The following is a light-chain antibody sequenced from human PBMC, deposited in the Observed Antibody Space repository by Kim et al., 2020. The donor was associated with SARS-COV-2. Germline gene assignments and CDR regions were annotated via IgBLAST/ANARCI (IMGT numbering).Light chain of an antibody. V-gene: IGKV1-39*01. CDR2: AAS. Sequence: SASRGDRVNITWRASQNISSYLNWYQQKPGKAPKLLIYAASSLQSGVPSRFSGSGSGTDFTHTISSLQPEDFATYYCQQSYSTPHSFGQGTKLEI. CDR1: QNISSY. CDR3: QQSYSTPHS. J-gene: IGKJ2*03.